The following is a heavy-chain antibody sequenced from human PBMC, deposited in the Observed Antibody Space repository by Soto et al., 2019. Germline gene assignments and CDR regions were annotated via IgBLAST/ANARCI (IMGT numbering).Heavy chain of an antibody. CDR3: ARTSAAGKYYYGMDV. D-gene: IGHD6-13*01. CDR2: IYPGDSDT. CDR1: GYSFTSYW. V-gene: IGHV5-51*01. J-gene: IGHJ6*02. Sequence: PGESLKISCKGSGYSFTSYWIGWVRQMPGKGLEWMGIIYPGDSDTRYSPSFQGQVTISADKSINTAYLQWSSLKASDTAMYYCARTSAAGKYYYGMDVWGQATTVTVS.